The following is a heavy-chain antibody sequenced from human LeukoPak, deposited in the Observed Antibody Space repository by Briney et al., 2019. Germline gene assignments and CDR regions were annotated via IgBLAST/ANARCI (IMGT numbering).Heavy chain of an antibody. CDR2: VYYSGVT. V-gene: IGHV4-59*08. CDR3: ARLVPALWYFDL. Sequence: PSETLSLTCSVSGGSTGSDYWSWIRQPPGKGLEWIAYVYYSGVTSYNPSLKSRVTISVDTSKNQFSLKLSSVTAADTAVYYCARLVPALWYFDLWGRGTLVTVSS. CDR1: GGSTGSDY. D-gene: IGHD6-13*01. J-gene: IGHJ2*01.